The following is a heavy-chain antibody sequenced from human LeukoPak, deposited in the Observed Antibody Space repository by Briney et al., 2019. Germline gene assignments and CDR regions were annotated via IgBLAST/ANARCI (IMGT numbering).Heavy chain of an antibody. J-gene: IGHJ4*02. CDR3: TRSLEGSYYDDY. Sequence: GGSLRLSCAASGFTFSGSAMHWVRQASGKGLEWVGRIRSKANSYATAYAASVKGRFTISRDDSKNTAYLQMNSLKTEDTAVYYCTRSLEGSYYDDYWGQGTLVTVSS. CDR2: IRSKANSYAT. D-gene: IGHD1-26*01. V-gene: IGHV3-73*01. CDR1: GFTFSGSA.